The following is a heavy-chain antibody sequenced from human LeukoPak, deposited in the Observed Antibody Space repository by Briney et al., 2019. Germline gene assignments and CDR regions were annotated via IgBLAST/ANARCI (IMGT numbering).Heavy chain of an antibody. CDR3: AKPVLVGARGGLYAFDI. J-gene: IGHJ3*02. CDR1: GFTLSSYS. V-gene: IGHV3-30*02. D-gene: IGHD1-26*01. Sequence: GGSLRLSCAASGFTLSSYSMNWVRQAPGKGLEWVAFIRYDGSNKYYADSVKGRFTISRDNSKNTLYLQMNSLRAEDTAVYYCAKPVLVGARGGLYAFDIWGQGTMVTVSS. CDR2: IRYDGSNK.